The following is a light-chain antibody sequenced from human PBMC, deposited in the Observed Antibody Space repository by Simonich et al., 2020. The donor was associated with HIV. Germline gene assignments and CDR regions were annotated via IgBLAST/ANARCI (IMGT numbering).Light chain of an antibody. CDR1: SSDVGGYNY. Sequence: QSALTQPASVSGSPGQSITISCTGTSSDVGGYNYVSGYQQHPGKAPKVMIYDVSKRPSGVSNRFSGSKSGNTASLTISGLQAEDEADYYCSSYTSSSTYVFGGGTKLTVL. CDR2: DVS. J-gene: IGLJ3*02. V-gene: IGLV2-14*01. CDR3: SSYTSSSTYV.